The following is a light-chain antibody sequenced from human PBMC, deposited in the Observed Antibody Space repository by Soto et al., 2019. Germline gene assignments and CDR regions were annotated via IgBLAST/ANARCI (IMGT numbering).Light chain of an antibody. J-gene: IGKJ2*01. V-gene: IGKV3-20*01. CDR2: ATS. CDR3: QQYGSSPPMYT. Sequence: EIVFTQSPDTLSLSPGETATLSCRATQSVDSRFLAWYQQKPGQAPRLLIYATSIRATGIPDRFSGSGSGTDLPLTINRLEPEDFSVYFCQQYGSSPPMYTFGQGTKLEVK. CDR1: QSVDSRF.